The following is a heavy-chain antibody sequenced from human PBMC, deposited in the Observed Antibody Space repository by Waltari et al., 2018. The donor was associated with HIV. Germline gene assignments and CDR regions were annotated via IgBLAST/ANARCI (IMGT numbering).Heavy chain of an antibody. J-gene: IGHJ3*02. D-gene: IGHD4-17*01. CDR2: IWHDGSKT. CDR1: GFTFTTSG. V-gene: IGHV3-33*01. Sequence: QVQLVESGGGVVQPGRSLRLSCEASGFTFTTSGMPWVRQAPGKGLDWVSLIWHDGSKTYYADSVRGRFTISRDNSKNTLYLHMQSLRAEDTAVYYCARVATVGSSFDALDIWGQGTMVTVSS. CDR3: ARVATVGSSFDALDI.